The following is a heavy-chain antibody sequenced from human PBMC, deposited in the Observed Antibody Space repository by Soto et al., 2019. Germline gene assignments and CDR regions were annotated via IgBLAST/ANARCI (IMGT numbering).Heavy chain of an antibody. CDR1: GFTFSSYA. CDR3: AKAVSYYYGSGSYYGS. CDR2: ISGSGGST. Sequence: ESGGGLVQPGGSLRLSCAASGFTFSSYAMSWVRQAPGKGLEWVSAISGSGGSTYYADSVKGRFTISRDNSKNTLYLQMNSLRAEDTAVYYCAKAVSYYYGSGSYYGSWGQGTLVTVSS. J-gene: IGHJ4*02. V-gene: IGHV3-23*01. D-gene: IGHD3-10*01.